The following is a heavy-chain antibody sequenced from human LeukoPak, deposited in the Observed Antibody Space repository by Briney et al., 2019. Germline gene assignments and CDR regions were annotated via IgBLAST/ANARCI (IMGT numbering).Heavy chain of an antibody. CDR1: GFTFTNYW. D-gene: IGHD4-17*01. Sequence: GSLRLSCAASGFTFTNYWMSWVRQAPGKGLEWIGEIYHSGSTNYNPSLKSRVTISVDKSKNQFSLKPSSVTAADTAVYYCARNYGDYDYWGQGTLVTVSS. J-gene: IGHJ4*02. CDR3: ARNYGDYDY. CDR2: IYHSGST. V-gene: IGHV4-4*02.